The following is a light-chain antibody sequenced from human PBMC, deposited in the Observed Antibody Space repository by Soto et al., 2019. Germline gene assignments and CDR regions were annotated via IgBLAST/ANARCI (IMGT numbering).Light chain of an antibody. CDR1: QSVSSN. Sequence: EIVMTQSPATLSVSPGGRATLSCRASQSVSSNLAWYQQKPGQAPRLLIDGASTRATGIPARFSGRGSGTEFTLTISSLQSEDFAVYYCQQYNNWPYTFGQGTKLEIK. CDR3: QQYNNWPYT. V-gene: IGKV3-15*01. CDR2: GAS. J-gene: IGKJ2*01.